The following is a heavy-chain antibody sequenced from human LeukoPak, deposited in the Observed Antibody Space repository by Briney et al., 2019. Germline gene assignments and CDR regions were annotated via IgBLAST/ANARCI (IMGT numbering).Heavy chain of an antibody. CDR3: ARAIVVPAAIYYFDY. D-gene: IGHD2-2*02. J-gene: IGHJ4*02. Sequence: PSETLSLTCTVAGGSISSYYWSWIRQPPGKGLEWIGYIYYSVSTNYNPSLKSRVTISVDTSKNQFSLKLSSVTAADTAVYYCARAIVVPAAIYYFDYWGQGTLVTVSS. V-gene: IGHV4-59*01. CDR2: IYYSVST. CDR1: GGSISSYY.